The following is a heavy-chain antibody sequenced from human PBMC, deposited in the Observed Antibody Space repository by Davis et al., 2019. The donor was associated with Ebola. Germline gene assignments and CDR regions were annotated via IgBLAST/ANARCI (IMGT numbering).Heavy chain of an antibody. Sequence: SETLSLTCSVSGGSIKNYYWSWIRQPPGMGLEWIGYIHYSGSTSYNPSLKSRVTISVDTSKNQFSLKLSSVTAADTAVYYCARLGVYTNYYYGMDVWGQGTTVTVSS. CDR1: GGSIKNYY. J-gene: IGHJ6*02. V-gene: IGHV4-59*12. CDR2: IHYSGST. D-gene: IGHD2-8*02. CDR3: ARLGVYTNYYYGMDV.